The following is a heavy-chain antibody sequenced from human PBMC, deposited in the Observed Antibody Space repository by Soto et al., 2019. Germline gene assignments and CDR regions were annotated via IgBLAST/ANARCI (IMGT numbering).Heavy chain of an antibody. CDR3: ARHETYYYDSSGYPFDY. V-gene: IGHV5-10-1*01. J-gene: IGHJ4*02. CDR2: IDPSDSYT. Sequence: RGESLKISCKGSGYSFTSYWISWVRQMPGKGLEWMGRIDPSDSYTNYSPSFQGHVTISADKSISTAYLQWSSLKASDTAMYYCARHETYYYDSSGYPFDYWGQGTLVTVSS. D-gene: IGHD3-22*01. CDR1: GYSFTSYW.